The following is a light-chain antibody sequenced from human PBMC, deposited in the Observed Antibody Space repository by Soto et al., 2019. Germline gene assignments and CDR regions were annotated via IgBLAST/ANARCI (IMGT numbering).Light chain of an antibody. Sequence: DLQMTQSPSSLSAFVGDRVTITCRASQKISSYLAWFQQKPGEAPRLLIYSASSLPSGVPSRFIGSGSGTDFTLTISRLQPEDFATYYCQQNYSPPLSFGGGTKVEI. CDR3: QQNYSPPLS. V-gene: IGKV1-39*01. CDR2: SAS. CDR1: QKISSY. J-gene: IGKJ4*01.